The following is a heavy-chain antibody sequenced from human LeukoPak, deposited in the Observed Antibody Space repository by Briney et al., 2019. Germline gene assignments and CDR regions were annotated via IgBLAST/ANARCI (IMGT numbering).Heavy chain of an antibody. V-gene: IGHV3-23*01. Sequence: GGSLRLSCEASGFSLSSYEMNWVRQAPGKGLQWVSTISTGGESTYYADSVKGRFTISRDISKSTLYLQMNSLRDEDTALYYCAKYRSGTYYNGLHWGQGTLVTVSS. J-gene: IGHJ4*02. CDR1: GFSLSSYE. CDR2: ISTGGEST. CDR3: AKYRSGTYYNGLH. D-gene: IGHD3-10*01.